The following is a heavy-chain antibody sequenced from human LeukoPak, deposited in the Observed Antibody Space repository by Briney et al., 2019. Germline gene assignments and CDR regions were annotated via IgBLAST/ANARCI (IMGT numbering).Heavy chain of an antibody. CDR2: ISSNGGST. J-gene: IGHJ4*02. V-gene: IGHV3-64D*06. D-gene: IGHD3-10*01. Sequence: GGSLRLSCSASGFTFSSYAVHWVRQAPGKGLEYVSAISSNGGSTYYADSVKGRFTISRDNSKNTLYLQMSSLRAEDTAVYYCARPPGSYGYYWGQGTLVTVSS. CDR3: ARPPGSYGYY. CDR1: GFTFSSYA.